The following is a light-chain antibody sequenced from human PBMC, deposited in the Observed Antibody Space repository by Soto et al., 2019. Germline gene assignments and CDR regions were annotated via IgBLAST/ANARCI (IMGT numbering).Light chain of an antibody. Sequence: DIVLTQSPATLSLSPGQTATLSCRASQSVSSYLAWYQQKAGQAPRLLIYEGSNRATGIPTRFSGSGSGTDFSLTITNLQPEDFATYYCQQTYDTPWTFGQGTKVDIK. J-gene: IGKJ1*01. CDR3: QQTYDTPWT. CDR1: QSVSSY. CDR2: EGS. V-gene: IGKV3-11*01.